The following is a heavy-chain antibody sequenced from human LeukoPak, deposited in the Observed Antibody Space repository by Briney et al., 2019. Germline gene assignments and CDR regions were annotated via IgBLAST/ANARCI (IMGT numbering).Heavy chain of an antibody. D-gene: IGHD2-21*02. CDR1: GFTFSSYS. V-gene: IGHV3-48*02. J-gene: IGHJ3*02. CDR3: ARENIVVVTAIRDAFDI. Sequence: PGGSLRLSCAASGFTFSSYSMNWVRQAPGKGLEWVSYISSGSSTIYYADSVKCRFTISRDNAKNSLCLQMNSLRDEDTAVYYCARENIVVVTAIRDAFDIGGQGTMVTVSS. CDR2: ISSGSSTI.